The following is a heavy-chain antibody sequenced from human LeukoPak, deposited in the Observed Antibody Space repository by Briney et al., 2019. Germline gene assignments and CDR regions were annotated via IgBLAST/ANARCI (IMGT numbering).Heavy chain of an antibody. CDR1: GFTVSSNY. CDR3: ASDRLHYDSLTGYPAD. D-gene: IGHD3-9*01. Sequence: PGGSLRLSYADSGFTVSSNYMRWVRQAPGKGLEWVSVIYSGGSTHYADSVKGRFTISRDNSKNTLYLQMNSLRAEDTAVYYCASDRLHYDSLTGYPADWGQGTLVTVSS. V-gene: IGHV3-66*01. J-gene: IGHJ4*02. CDR2: IYSGGST.